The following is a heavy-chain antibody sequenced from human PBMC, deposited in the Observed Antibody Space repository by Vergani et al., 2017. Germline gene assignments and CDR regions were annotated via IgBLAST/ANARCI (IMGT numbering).Heavy chain of an antibody. CDR1: GFTFSTYW. CDR2: IKQDGSEK. D-gene: IGHD1-7*01. J-gene: IGHJ3*02. Sequence: EVQLVESGGGLVQPGGSLRLSCAASGFTFSTYWMSWVRQAPGKGLEWVANIKQDGSEKYYVDSVKGRFTISRDNAKNSLYLEMNSLRAEDTAVYYCASSYNWNYVGAFDIWGQGTMVTVSS. CDR3: ASSYNWNYVGAFDI. V-gene: IGHV3-7*03.